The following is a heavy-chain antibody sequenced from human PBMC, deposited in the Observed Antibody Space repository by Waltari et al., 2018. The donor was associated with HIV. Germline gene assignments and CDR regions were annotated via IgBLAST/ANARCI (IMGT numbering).Heavy chain of an antibody. CDR3: SRGRGYSYGYSDL. J-gene: IGHJ4*02. Sequence: QVQLVQSGAEVRKPGASVKVSCKASGYTFTTYDINWLRQAPGQGLEWMGWINPNSGNTGYAQKFQGRVTMTRDTSRSTAYMELTSLTSEDTAVYHCSRGRGYSYGYSDLWGQGTLVTVSS. CDR2: INPNSGNT. V-gene: IGHV1-8*01. D-gene: IGHD5-18*01. CDR1: GYTFTTYD.